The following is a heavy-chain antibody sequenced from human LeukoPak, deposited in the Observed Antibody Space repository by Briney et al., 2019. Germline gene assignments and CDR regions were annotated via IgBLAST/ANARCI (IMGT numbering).Heavy chain of an antibody. V-gene: IGHV2-5*01. Sequence: SGPTLVKPTQTLTLTCTFSGFSLSTSGVGVGWIRQPPGKALEWLALIYWNDDKRYSPSLKSRLTITKDTSKNQVVLTMTNMDPVDTATYYCAHRIMTTVANRPFDYWGQGTLVTVSS. CDR3: AHRIMTTVANRPFDY. CDR1: GFSLSTSGVG. CDR2: IYWNDDK. J-gene: IGHJ4*02. D-gene: IGHD4-23*01.